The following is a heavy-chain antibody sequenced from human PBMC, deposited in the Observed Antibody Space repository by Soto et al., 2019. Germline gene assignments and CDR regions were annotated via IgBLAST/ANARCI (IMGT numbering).Heavy chain of an antibody. J-gene: IGHJ4*02. D-gene: IGHD2-2*01. Sequence: SETLSLTCTVSGGSISSSSYYWGWIRQPPGKGLEWIGSIYYSGSTYYNPSLKSRVTISVDTSKNQFSLKLSSVTAADTAVYYCARAGSYATFFYFDYWGQGTLVTVSS. CDR2: IYYSGST. CDR1: GGSISSSSYY. CDR3: ARAGSYATFFYFDY. V-gene: IGHV4-39*01.